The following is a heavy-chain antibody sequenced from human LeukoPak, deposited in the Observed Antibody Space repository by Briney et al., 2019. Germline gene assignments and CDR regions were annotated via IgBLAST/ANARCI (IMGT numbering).Heavy chain of an antibody. CDR2: ISGYNGNT. V-gene: IGHV1-18*01. J-gene: IGHJ5*02. CDR1: GYTFTSYG. Sequence: ASVTVSCKASGYTFTSYGISWVRQAPGQGLEWMGWISGYNGNTNYAQKLQGRVTMTTDTSTSTAYLEVRSLRSDDTAVYYCARNDDFWSGYYRPSWFDPWGQGTLVTVSS. D-gene: IGHD3-3*01. CDR3: ARNDDFWSGYYRPSWFDP.